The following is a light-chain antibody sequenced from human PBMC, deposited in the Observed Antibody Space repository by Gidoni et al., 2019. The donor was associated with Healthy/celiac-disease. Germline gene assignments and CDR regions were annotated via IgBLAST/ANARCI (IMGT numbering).Light chain of an antibody. CDR1: QSVSSN. CDR2: GAS. J-gene: IGKJ2*01. CDR3: QQYNNWPPYT. Sequence: EILMSQSPAPLSVSPGVRATLSCRASQSVSSNLAWYQQKPGQAPRLLIYGASTRATGVPARFSGSGSGTEFTLTISSLQSEDFAVYYCQQYNNWPPYTFGQGTKLEIK. V-gene: IGKV3-15*01.